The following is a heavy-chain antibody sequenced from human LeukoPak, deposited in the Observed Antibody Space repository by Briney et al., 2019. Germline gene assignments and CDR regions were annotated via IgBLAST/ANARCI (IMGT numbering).Heavy chain of an antibody. J-gene: IGHJ4*02. CDR3: AREFSYCSGGSCYPPLGVDY. CDR1: GASISSRSYY. CDR2: IYYSGST. V-gene: IGHV4-39*07. Sequence: SETLSLTCTVSGASISSRSYYWGWIRQPPGKGLEWIGSIYYSGSTYYNPSLKSRVTISVDTSKNQFSLKLSSVTAADTAVYYCAREFSYCSGGSCYPPLGVDYWGQGTLVTVSS. D-gene: IGHD2-15*01.